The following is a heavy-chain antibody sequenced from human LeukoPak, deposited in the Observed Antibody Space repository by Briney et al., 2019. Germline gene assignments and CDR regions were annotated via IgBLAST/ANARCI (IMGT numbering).Heavy chain of an antibody. J-gene: IGHJ3*02. CDR2: IWYDGSKK. V-gene: IGHV3-33*01. CDR3: ARGNGDAFDI. CDR1: GFTFSTYG. D-gene: IGHD2-8*01. Sequence: PGGSLRLSCAASGFTFSTYGMHWVRQAPGKGLEWVAVIWYDGSKKYYADSVKGRFTISRDNSKNTLYLQMNSLRAEDTAVYYCARGNGDAFDIWGQGTMVTVSS.